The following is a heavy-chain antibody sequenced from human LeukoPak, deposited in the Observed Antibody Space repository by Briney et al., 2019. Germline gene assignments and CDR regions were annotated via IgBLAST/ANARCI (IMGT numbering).Heavy chain of an antibody. CDR3: ARAFRDVIFDS. D-gene: IGHD5-24*01. Sequence: QPGESLRLSCAASGFTFSTYNMNWVRQAPGKGLEWVSYISSSSSTIYYADSVKGRFTISRDNAKNSLYLQMNSLRAEDTAVYYCARAFRDVIFDSWGQGTLVTVSS. CDR1: GFTFSTYN. CDR2: ISSSSSTI. J-gene: IGHJ4*02. V-gene: IGHV3-48*04.